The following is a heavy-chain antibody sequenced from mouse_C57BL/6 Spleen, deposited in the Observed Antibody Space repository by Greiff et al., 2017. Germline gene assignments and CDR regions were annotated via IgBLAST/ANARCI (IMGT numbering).Heavy chain of an antibody. CDR3: ARGYYYGSSSLYYFDY. CDR1: GYTFTDYN. CDR2: INPNNGGT. J-gene: IGHJ2*01. D-gene: IGHD1-1*01. V-gene: IGHV1-22*01. Sequence: VQLKQSGPELVKPGASVKMSCKASGYTFTDYNMHWVKQSHGKSLEWIGYINPNNGGTSYNQKFKGKATLTVNKSSSTAYMELRSLTSEDSAVYYCARGYYYGSSSLYYFDYWGQGTTLTVSS.